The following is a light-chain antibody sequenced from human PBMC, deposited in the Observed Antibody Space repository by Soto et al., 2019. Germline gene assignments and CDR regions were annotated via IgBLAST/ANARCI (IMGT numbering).Light chain of an antibody. J-gene: IGKJ1*01. CDR3: QQYDDWPRT. CDR1: QSIRRT. CDR2: GAS. V-gene: IGKV3-15*01. Sequence: EIVMTQSPATLSVSPGESATLFCRASQSIRRTLAWYQQRPGQPPRIIMYGASVRSAGTPARFGGSGSGTEFTLTISSLQPEDFAVYYCQQYDDWPRTFGQGTKVEVK.